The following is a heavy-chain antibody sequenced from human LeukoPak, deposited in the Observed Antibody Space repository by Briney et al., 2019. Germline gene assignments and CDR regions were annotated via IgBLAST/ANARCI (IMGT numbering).Heavy chain of an antibody. J-gene: IGHJ6*04. V-gene: IGHV3-48*03. Sequence: GGSLRLSCAASGFTFSSYEMNWVRQAPGKGLEWVPYISNNARTIYYADSVKGRFTISRDNAKNSLYLQMNSLRAEDTAVYYCARNYGMDVWGKGTTVTVSS. CDR2: ISNNARTI. CDR1: GFTFSSYE. CDR3: ARNYGMDV.